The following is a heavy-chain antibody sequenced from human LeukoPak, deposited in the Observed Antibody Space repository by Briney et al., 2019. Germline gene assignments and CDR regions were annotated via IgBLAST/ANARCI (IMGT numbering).Heavy chain of an antibody. J-gene: IGHJ4*02. CDR3: ASNLDSSSWYLTGGLDY. D-gene: IGHD6-13*01. CDR2: ISSSGSTI. CDR1: GFTFSSYE. Sequence: QPGGSLRLSCAASGFTFSSYEMNWVRQAPGKGLEWVSYISSSGSTIYYADSVKGRFTISRDNAKNSLYLQMNSLRAEDTAVYYCASNLDSSSWYLTGGLDYWGQGTLVTVSS. V-gene: IGHV3-48*03.